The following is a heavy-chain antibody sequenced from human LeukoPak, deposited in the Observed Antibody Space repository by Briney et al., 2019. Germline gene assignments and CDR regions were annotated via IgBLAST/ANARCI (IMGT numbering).Heavy chain of an antibody. J-gene: IGHJ4*02. CDR2: ISSSGSTI. CDR1: GFTFSDYY. CDR3: ARNLLRFYPPGY. V-gene: IGHV3-11*04. D-gene: IGHD3-3*01. Sequence: GGSLRLSCAASGFTFSDYYMSWIRQAPGKGLEWVSYISSSGSTIYYADSVKGRYTLSRDNAKNSLYLQMNSLRAEDTAVYYCARNLLRFYPPGYWGQGTLVTVSS.